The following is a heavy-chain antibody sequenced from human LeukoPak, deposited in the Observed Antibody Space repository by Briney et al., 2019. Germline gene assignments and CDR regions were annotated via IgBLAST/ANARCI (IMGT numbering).Heavy chain of an antibody. D-gene: IGHD3-22*01. J-gene: IGHJ3*02. CDR1: GFTFSSYA. V-gene: IGHV3-23*01. CDR2: ISGSGGST. Sequence: GGSLRLSCAASGFTFSSYAMSWVRQAPGKGLEWVSAISGSGGSTYYADSVKGRFTISRDNAKNSLYLQMNSLRAEDTAVYYCAREGYYDSSGYPTAFDAFDIWGQGTMVTVSS. CDR3: AREGYYDSSGYPTAFDAFDI.